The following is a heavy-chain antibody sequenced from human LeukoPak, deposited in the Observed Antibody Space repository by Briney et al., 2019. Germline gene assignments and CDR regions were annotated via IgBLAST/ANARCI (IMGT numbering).Heavy chain of an antibody. J-gene: IGHJ4*02. D-gene: IGHD6-19*01. V-gene: IGHV3-23*01. CDR1: GFTFSTHV. CDR3: AKDVTGQQWLVDY. CDR2: ISGGGGSA. Sequence: GGSLRLSGAASGFTFSTHVMTRGCQGPGKGLEWVSAISGGGGSAYYADSLRGAYTISRDKTRNTLYMQMSSLRADDTPIYNSAKDVTGQQWLVDYWGEVALGTVS.